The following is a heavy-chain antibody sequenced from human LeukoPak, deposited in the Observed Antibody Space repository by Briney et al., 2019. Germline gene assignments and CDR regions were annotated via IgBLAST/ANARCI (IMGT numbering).Heavy chain of an antibody. J-gene: IGHJ6*03. Sequence: ASVKVSCKASGYTFTGYYMHWVRQAPGQGLEWMGWINPNSGGTNYAQKFQGRVTMTRDTSISTAYMELSRLRSDDTAVYYCARLLWFGKQTYYYYMDVWGKGTTVTISS. CDR1: GYTFTGYY. CDR3: ARLLWFGKQTYYYYMDV. D-gene: IGHD3-10*01. CDR2: INPNSGGT. V-gene: IGHV1-2*02.